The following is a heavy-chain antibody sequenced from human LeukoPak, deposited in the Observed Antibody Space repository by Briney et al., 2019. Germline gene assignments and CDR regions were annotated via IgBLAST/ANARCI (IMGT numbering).Heavy chain of an antibody. Sequence: ASVKVSCKASGGTFSSYAISWVRQAPGQGLEWMGRINPNSGGTNYAQKFQGRVTMTRDTSISTAYMELSRLRSDDTAVFYCARGLEWLLWGSYYFDYWGQGTLVTVSS. CDR2: INPNSGGT. CDR3: ARGLEWLLWGSYYFDY. CDR1: GGTFSSYA. D-gene: IGHD3-3*01. V-gene: IGHV1-2*06. J-gene: IGHJ4*02.